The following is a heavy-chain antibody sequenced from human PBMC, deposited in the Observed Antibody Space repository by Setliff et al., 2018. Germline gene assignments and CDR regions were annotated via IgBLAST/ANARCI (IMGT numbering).Heavy chain of an antibody. CDR1: GFTFDNYW. CDR3: ARDRGGASTRDH. J-gene: IGHJ4*02. D-gene: IGHD3-16*01. CDR2: IKPDGSET. V-gene: IGHV3-7*03. Sequence: PGGSLRLSCVASGFTFDNYWMGWVRQPPGKGLEWVASIKPDGSETYYVDSVKGRFTVSRDNPKNSLYLQMSSLRAEETAIYYCARDRGGASTRDHWGQGTLVTVSS.